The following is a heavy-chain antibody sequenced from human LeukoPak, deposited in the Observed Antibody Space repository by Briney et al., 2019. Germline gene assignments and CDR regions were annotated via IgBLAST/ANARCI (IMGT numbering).Heavy chain of an antibody. J-gene: IGHJ4*02. CDR1: GFTFSGSA. CDR2: IRSKANSYAT. CDR3: TRHSNYYDSSGYYYLGY. Sequence: PGGSLRLSCAASGFTFSGSAMRWVRQASGKGLEWVGRIRSKANSYATAYAASVKGRFTTSRDDSKNTAYLQMNSLKTEDTAVYYCTRHSNYYDSSGYYYLGYWGQGTLVTVSS. D-gene: IGHD3-22*01. V-gene: IGHV3-73*01.